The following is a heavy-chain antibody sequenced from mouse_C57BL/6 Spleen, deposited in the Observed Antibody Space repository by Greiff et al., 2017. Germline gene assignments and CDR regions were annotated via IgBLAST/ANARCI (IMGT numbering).Heavy chain of an antibody. V-gene: IGHV1-54*01. CDR2: INPGSGGT. Sequence: QVQLQQSGAELVRPGTSVKVSCKASGYAFTNYLIEWVKQRPGQGLEWIGVINPGSGGTNYNEKFKGKATLTADKSSSTAYMQLSSLTSEDSAVYFWARHYYYSSSYFDYRGQGTTLTVSS. CDR1: GYAFTNYL. D-gene: IGHD1-1*01. CDR3: ARHYYYSSSYFDY. J-gene: IGHJ2*01.